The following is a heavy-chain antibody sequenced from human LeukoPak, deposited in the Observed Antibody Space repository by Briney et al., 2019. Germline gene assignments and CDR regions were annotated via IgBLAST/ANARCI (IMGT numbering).Heavy chain of an antibody. V-gene: IGHV3-66*01. CDR1: GVTVSNNF. CDR3: ARDPPAVAINTYG. D-gene: IGHD5-24*01. J-gene: IGHJ4*02. Sequence: GGSLRLSCAASGVTVSNNFMLWVRQAPGKGLEWVSLIYSGGDTHYADSVKGRYTISRDNSKNTLYLQMNNLRAEDTAVYYCARDPPAVAINTYGWGQGTLVTVSS. CDR2: IYSGGDT.